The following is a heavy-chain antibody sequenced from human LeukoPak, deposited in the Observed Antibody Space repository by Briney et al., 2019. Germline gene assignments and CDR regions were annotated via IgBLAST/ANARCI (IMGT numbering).Heavy chain of an antibody. Sequence: ASVKVSCKASGYTFTSYGISWVRQAPGQGLEWMGWISAYNGNTNYAQKLQGRVTMTTDTSTSTAYMELRSLRSDDTAVYYCARHKRFLEWSYADAFDIWGQGTMVTVSS. CDR3: ARHKRFLEWSYADAFDI. V-gene: IGHV1-18*01. J-gene: IGHJ3*02. D-gene: IGHD3-3*01. CDR1: GYTFTSYG. CDR2: ISAYNGNT.